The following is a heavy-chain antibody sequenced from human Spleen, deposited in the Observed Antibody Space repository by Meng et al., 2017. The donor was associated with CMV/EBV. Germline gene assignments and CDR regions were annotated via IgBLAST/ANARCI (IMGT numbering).Heavy chain of an antibody. J-gene: IGHJ4*02. CDR3: ARTDSRYYFDY. CDR2: ISYDGRNK. CDR1: GFTFSSYA. V-gene: IGHV3-30*04. Sequence: GESLKISCAASGFTFSSYAMHWVRQAPGKGLEWVAVISYDGRNKYYADSVKGRFTISRDNSKNTLYLQMSSLRAEDTAVYYCARTDSRYYFDYWGQGTLVTVSS.